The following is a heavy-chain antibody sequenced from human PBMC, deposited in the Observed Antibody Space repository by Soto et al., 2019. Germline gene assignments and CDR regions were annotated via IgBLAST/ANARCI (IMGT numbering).Heavy chain of an antibody. CDR3: ARQPSTYCSSTSCYIGYYYYGMDV. CDR2: IYPGDSGT. D-gene: IGHD2-2*02. J-gene: IGHJ6*02. Sequence: GESLKISCKGSGYSFTSYWIGWVRQMPGKGLEWMGIIYPGDSGTRYSPSFQGQVTISADKSISTAYLQWSSLKASDTAMYYCARQPSTYCSSTSCYIGYYYYGMDVWGQGTTVTVSS. CDR1: GYSFTSYW. V-gene: IGHV5-51*01.